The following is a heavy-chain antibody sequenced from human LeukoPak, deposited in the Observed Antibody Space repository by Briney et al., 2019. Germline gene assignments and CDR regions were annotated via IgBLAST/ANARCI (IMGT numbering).Heavy chain of an antibody. V-gene: IGHV1-24*01. J-gene: IGHJ4*02. Sequence: ASVKVSCKVSGYTLTELSMHWVRQAPGKGLEWMGGFDPEDGETIYAQKFQGRVTMTEDTSTGTAYMELSSLRSEDTAVYYCATTSPLYYYDSSGSRPYYFDYWGQGTLVTVSS. CDR1: GYTLTELS. CDR2: FDPEDGET. D-gene: IGHD3-22*01. CDR3: ATTSPLYYYDSSGSRPYYFDY.